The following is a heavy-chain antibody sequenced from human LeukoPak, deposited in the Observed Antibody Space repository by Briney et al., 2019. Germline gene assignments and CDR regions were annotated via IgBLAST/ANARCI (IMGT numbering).Heavy chain of an antibody. Sequence: GGSLRLSCSASGFTFSSYAMHWVRHAPGQGLEYISGISSNGDSTYYADSVKGRFTISRDNSKNTLYLQMSSLRAEVTAVYYCVIPISAGVWRILDYGGQGTLVTVSP. D-gene: IGHD2-21*01. V-gene: IGHV3-64D*09. J-gene: IGHJ4*02. CDR1: GFTFSSYA. CDR3: VIPISAGVWRILDY. CDR2: ISSNGDST.